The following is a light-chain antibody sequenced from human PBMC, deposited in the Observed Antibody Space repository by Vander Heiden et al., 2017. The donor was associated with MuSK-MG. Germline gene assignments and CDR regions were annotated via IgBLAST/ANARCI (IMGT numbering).Light chain of an antibody. Sequence: DIQMTQSPSSLSASVGDRVTITCRASQGINNYLAWYQQKPGNAPKLLIYVASRLRSGVPSRFSGSGSGTDYTLTISSLQPEDFASYYCQHEDSTPFTFGRGTKVDIK. V-gene: IGKV1-NL1*01. CDR3: QHEDSTPFT. CDR1: QGINNY. J-gene: IGKJ4*01. CDR2: VAS.